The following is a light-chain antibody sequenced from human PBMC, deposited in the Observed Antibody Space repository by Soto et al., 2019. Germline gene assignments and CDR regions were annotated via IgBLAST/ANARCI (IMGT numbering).Light chain of an antibody. CDR1: QTISSW. J-gene: IGKJ2*01. CDR2: KAS. Sequence: DIQMTQSPSTLSGSVGDRVTITCRASQTISSWLAWYQQKPGKAPKLLIYKASTLKSGAPSRFSGSGSGTEFTLTISNLQPEDFATYSCHQSYITPPAFGQGTKVDIK. CDR3: HQSYITPPA. V-gene: IGKV1-5*03.